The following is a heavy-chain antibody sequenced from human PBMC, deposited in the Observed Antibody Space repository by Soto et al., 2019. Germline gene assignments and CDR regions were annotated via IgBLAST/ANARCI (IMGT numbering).Heavy chain of an antibody. CDR2: IIPILDIP. D-gene: IGHD2-15*01. V-gene: IGHV1-69*02. CDR1: GGTFSRYT. Sequence: QVQLVQSGAEVKKPGSSVKVSCKASGGTFSRYTISWVRQAPGQGLEWMGRIIPILDIPNYAQNFQGRVTITADKSESTADMELSDLRSDDTAVYYCASHFTGVLVLGASPPGGDNYGWDVWGQGTTVTVSS. J-gene: IGHJ6*02. CDR3: ASHFTGVLVLGASPPGGDNYGWDV.